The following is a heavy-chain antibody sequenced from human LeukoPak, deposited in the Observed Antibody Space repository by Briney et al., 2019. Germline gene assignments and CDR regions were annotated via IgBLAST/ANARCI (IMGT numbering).Heavy chain of an antibody. Sequence: ASVKVSCKASGYTFTGYYMHWVRQAPGQGLEWMGWINPHTGGTNYTQKFQGRVTMTRDASISTAYMELSRLRSDDTAVYYCARPYCGGGSCHDYFDYWGQGTLVTVSS. V-gene: IGHV1-2*02. J-gene: IGHJ4*02. CDR1: GYTFTGYY. CDR2: INPHTGGT. D-gene: IGHD2-15*01. CDR3: ARPYCGGGSCHDYFDY.